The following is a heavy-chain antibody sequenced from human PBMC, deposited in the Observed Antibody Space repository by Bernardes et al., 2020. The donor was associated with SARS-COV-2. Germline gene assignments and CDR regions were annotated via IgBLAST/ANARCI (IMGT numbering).Heavy chain of an antibody. Sequence: SETLSLTCTVSGGSVSSGSYYWSWIRQPPGKGLEWIGYIYYSGSTNYNPSLKSRVTISVDTSKNQFSLKLSSVTAADTAVYYCARVPIGGYGSGSYYNDYWGQGTLVTVSS. J-gene: IGHJ4*02. CDR2: IYYSGST. CDR3: ARVPIGGYGSGSYYNDY. V-gene: IGHV4-61*01. D-gene: IGHD3-10*01. CDR1: GGSVSSGSYY.